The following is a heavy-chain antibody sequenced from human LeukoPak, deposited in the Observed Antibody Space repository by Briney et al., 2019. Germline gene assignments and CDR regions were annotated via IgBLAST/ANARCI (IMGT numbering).Heavy chain of an antibody. CDR3: ARDWFGDGYYFDH. J-gene: IGHJ4*02. CDR1: GFTFSNYW. V-gene: IGHV3-7*05. Sequence: HPGGSLRLSCAASGFTFSNYWMSWVRQAPGKGLEWVANIKEDGSEKYYVDSVKGRFTISRDNAKKSLSLQMNSLRGEDTALYYCARDWFGDGYYFDHWGQGAPVTVSS. CDR2: IKEDGSEK. D-gene: IGHD3-10*01.